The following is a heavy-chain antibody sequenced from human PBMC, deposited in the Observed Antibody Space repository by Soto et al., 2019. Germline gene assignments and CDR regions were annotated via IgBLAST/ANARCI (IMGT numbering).Heavy chain of an antibody. V-gene: IGHV3-23*01. CDR3: SEGVPFSESSSPYYHYYMDV. CDR2: ISDNGGTT. J-gene: IGHJ6*03. D-gene: IGHD3-10*01. Sequence: PGGSLRLSCAASGFTFSNYAMNWVRQAPGKGLEWVSVISDNGGTTYYADSVMGRFTISRDNSKNTLYLQMNSLRAEDTAVYYCSEGVPFSESSSPYYHYYMDVWGKGTTVTVSS. CDR1: GFTFSNYA.